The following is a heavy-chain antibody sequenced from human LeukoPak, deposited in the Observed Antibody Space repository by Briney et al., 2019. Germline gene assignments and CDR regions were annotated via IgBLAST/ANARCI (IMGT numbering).Heavy chain of an antibody. CDR1: GFTFDDYA. CDR2: ISGDGGTT. J-gene: IGHJ4*02. D-gene: IGHD4-17*01. CDR3: AKDSAPMTTLKTTFDS. V-gene: IGHV3-43*02. Sequence: GGSLRLSCAASGFTFDDYAMHWVRQVPGKGLEWVSLISGDGGTTYYADSVKGRFTISRDNSKNSLYLQMNSLRTEDTALFYCAKDSAPMTTLKTTFDSWGQGTLVTVSS.